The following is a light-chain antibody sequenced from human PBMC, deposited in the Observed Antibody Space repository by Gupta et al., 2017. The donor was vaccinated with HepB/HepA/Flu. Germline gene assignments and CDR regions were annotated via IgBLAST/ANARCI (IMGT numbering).Light chain of an antibody. Sequence: QSALTQPDSVSGSPGQSITIPCTGSSNDVGGYTYVSWYQQHPGQAPKLIIYDVTDRPSGVSYRFSGSKSGNTASLTIAGLQTEDEADYYCTSYTIISTLVLFGGWTKLTVL. V-gene: IGLV2-14*03. J-gene: IGLJ2*01. CDR3: TSYTIISTLVL. CDR1: SNDVGGYTY. CDR2: DVT.